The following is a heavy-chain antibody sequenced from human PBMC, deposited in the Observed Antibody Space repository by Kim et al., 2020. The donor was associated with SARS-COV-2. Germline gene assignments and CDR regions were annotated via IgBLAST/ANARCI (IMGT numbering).Heavy chain of an antibody. Sequence: KRRVTISEDTSKNQFSLKLSSVTAADTAVYYCARRFIRITIFGVVYDAFDIWGQGTMVTVSS. V-gene: IGHV4-39*01. D-gene: IGHD3-3*01. CDR3: ARRFIRITIFGVVYDAFDI. J-gene: IGHJ3*02.